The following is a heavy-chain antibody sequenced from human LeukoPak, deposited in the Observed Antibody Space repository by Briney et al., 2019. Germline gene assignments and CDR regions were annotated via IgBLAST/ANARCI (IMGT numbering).Heavy chain of an antibody. CDR3: ARTPRSYMGIRGAFDY. CDR1: GFTFSSYA. V-gene: IGHV3-23*01. D-gene: IGHD2-15*01. CDR2: ISDSGSST. Sequence: GGSLRLSCAASGFTFSSYALSWVRQAPGKGLEWVSGISDSGSSTYYADSVKGRFTISRDNSKNTLYLQMNSLRAEDTAVYYCARTPRSYMGIRGAFDYWGQGTLVTVSS. J-gene: IGHJ4*02.